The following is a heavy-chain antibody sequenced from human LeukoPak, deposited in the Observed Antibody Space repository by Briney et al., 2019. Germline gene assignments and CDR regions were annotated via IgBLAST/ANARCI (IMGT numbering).Heavy chain of an antibody. J-gene: IGHJ4*02. CDR2: ISGSGSDM. Sequence: PGGSLRLSCVVSGFGFSDSYMTWIRQTPGKGLEWLAYISGSGSDMYYADSVKGRFTISRDNSKNTLYLQMNSLRAEDTAVYYCAKVWTMVRGVIPYYFDYWGQGTLVTVSS. CDR3: AKVWTMVRGVIPYYFDY. D-gene: IGHD3-10*01. V-gene: IGHV3-11*01. CDR1: GFGFSDSY.